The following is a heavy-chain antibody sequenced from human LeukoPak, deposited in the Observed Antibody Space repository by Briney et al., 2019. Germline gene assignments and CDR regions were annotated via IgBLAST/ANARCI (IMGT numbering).Heavy chain of an antibody. V-gene: IGHV1-69*06. D-gene: IGHD2-2*01. CDR2: IIPIFGTA. CDR1: GGIFSRYA. J-gene: IGHJ6*04. Sequence: RASVKVSCKASGGIFSRYAISWVRQAPGQGLEWMGEIIPIFGTANYAQKFQGRVTITADKSTSTAYMELSSLRSEDTAVYYCARGDSGVVVPAAAPNYYYGMDVWGKGTTVTVSS. CDR3: ARGDSGVVVPAAAPNYYYGMDV.